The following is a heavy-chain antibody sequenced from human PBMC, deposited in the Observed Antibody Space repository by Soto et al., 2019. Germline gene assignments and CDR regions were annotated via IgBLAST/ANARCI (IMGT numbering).Heavy chain of an antibody. D-gene: IGHD3-10*01. V-gene: IGHV3-30*18. CDR3: AKEGSPWFGEPDKNYSSQYLDV. CDR1: GFRFSDYA. CDR2: ISADGIHQ. Sequence: QVQLVESGGGVVQPGRSLRLSCAASGFRFSDYAIHWVRQAPRKGLEWVAVISADGIHQYYADSGQGRFTISRDKSRNMLYLHMKRLRVDDTDVYYCAKEGSPWFGEPDKNYSSQYLDVWGLGTTVTVSS. J-gene: IGHJ6*03.